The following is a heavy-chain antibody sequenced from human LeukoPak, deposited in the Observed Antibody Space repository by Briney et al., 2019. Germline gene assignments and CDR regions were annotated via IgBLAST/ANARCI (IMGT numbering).Heavy chain of an antibody. J-gene: IGHJ4*02. CDR2: IYSGGDT. V-gene: IGHV3-53*01. CDR1: GFTVSSNY. Sequence: GGSLRLSCAASGFTVSSNYMSWVRQAPGKGLEWVSLIYSGGDTYYAESVKGRFTISRDNSKNTLFLQMKSLRAEDTAVYFCARRPEYSANYDYWGPGTLVTVSS. CDR3: ARRPEYSANYDY. D-gene: IGHD1-26*01.